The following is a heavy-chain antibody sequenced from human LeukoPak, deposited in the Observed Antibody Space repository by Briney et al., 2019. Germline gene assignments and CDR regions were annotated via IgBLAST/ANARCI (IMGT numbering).Heavy chain of an antibody. CDR3: ARDPSGYCSGGSCY. V-gene: IGHV3-66*01. CDR2: IYSGGST. D-gene: IGHD2-15*01. CDR1: GFTVSSNY. Sequence: PGGSLRLSCAASGFTVSSNYMSWVRQAPGKGLEWVSVIYSGGSTYYADSVKGRFTISRDNSKNTLYLQMNSLRAEDTAVYCCARDPSGYCSGGSCYWGQGTLVTVSS. J-gene: IGHJ4*02.